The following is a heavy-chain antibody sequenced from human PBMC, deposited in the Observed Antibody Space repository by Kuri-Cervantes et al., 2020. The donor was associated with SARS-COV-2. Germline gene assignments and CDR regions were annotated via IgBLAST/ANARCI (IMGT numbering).Heavy chain of an antibody. V-gene: IGHV3-74*01. CDR1: GFTFSSYW. J-gene: IGHJ6*02. CDR3: ARGGGGLISYGMDV. D-gene: IGHD3-16*01. CDR2: INSGGSST. Sequence: GESLKISCAVSGFTFSSYWMHWVRQAPGEGLVWVARINSGGSSTSYADSVKGRFTISRDNAKNTVFVQMNSLRAEDTAVYYCARGGGGLISYGMDVWGQGTTVTVSS.